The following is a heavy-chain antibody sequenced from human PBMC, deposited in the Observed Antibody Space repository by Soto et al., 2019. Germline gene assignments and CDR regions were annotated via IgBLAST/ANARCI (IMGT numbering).Heavy chain of an antibody. J-gene: IGHJ4*02. CDR1: GYTFTSYG. V-gene: IGHV1-18*04. Sequence: ASVKVSCKASGYTFTSYGISWVRQAPGQGLEWMGWISAYNGNTNYAQKLQGRVTTTTDTSTSTAYMELRSLRSDDTAVYYCARVSVRGYYDFWSGFRYYFDYWGQGTLVTVSS. CDR2: ISAYNGNT. D-gene: IGHD3-3*01. CDR3: ARVSVRGYYDFWSGFRYYFDY.